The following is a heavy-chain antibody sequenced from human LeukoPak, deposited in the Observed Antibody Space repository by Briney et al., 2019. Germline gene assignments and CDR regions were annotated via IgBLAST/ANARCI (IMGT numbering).Heavy chain of an antibody. CDR2: IHPGGSDT. D-gene: IGHD1-26*01. J-gene: IGHJ2*01. Sequence: GESLKISCKGSGYSFTTYWIGWVRQMPGKGLEWMGIIHPGGSDTRYSPSFQGQVTISADRSISTAYLQWSSLKASDTAMYYRARQAVRATGTAEYFDLWGRGTLVTVSS. CDR1: GYSFTTYW. V-gene: IGHV5-51*01. CDR3: ARQAVRATGTAEYFDL.